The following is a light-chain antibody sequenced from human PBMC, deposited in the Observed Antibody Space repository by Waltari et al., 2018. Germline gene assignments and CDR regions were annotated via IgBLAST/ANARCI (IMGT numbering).Light chain of an antibody. CDR3: QQYSDWPLT. V-gene: IGKV3-15*01. CDR1: PSVNNK. Sequence: EIVMTQSPATLSVSPGERVTLSCRASPSVNNKLAWYQQKPGQAPRLLIYDASTRATGIPTSFSGSGSGTEFTITISSLQSEDFAVYYCQQYSDWPLTFGGGTKVEIK. J-gene: IGKJ4*01. CDR2: DAS.